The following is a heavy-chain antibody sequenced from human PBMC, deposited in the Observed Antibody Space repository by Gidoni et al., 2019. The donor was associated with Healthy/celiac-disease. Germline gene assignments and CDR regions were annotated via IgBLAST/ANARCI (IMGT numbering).Heavy chain of an antibody. J-gene: IGHJ1*01. D-gene: IGHD3-22*01. CDR2: ISVSGGRP. CDR3: AKDPLTTYYYDSSGYALEYFQH. CDR1: GFPFGSHA. Sequence: VQLWEYVGGLVHPGGYLRTSCSAPGFPFGSHAISWVRQPPGKGREVCSAISVSGGRPYYADSVKGRFNISRYNSKNTLYLQMNSLRAEDTAVYYCAKDPLTTYYYDSSGYALEYFQHLGQGTLVTVSS. V-gene: IGHV3-23*01.